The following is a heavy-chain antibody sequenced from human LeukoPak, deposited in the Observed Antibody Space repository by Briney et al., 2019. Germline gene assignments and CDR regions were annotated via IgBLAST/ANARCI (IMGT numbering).Heavy chain of an antibody. V-gene: IGHV3-74*01. CDR2: MNSDGTTT. J-gene: IGHJ4*02. CDR1: GFSSSDYW. D-gene: IGHD1-26*01. CDR3: ARDAYGSSVDY. Sequence: PGGSLRLSCAASGFSSSDYWMHWVRHAPGKGLVWVSRMNSDGTTTNYADSVKGRFTISRDNAKNTPYLQMNSLRAEDTAVYYCARDAYGSSVDYWGQGTLVTVSS.